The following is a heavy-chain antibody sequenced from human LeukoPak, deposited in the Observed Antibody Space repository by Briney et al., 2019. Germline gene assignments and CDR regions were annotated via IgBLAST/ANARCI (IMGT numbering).Heavy chain of an antibody. CDR1: GGSFSGYY. CDR2: INHSGST. CDR3: ARASRAPGYCSSTSCYRAYYYYDMDV. J-gene: IGHJ6*02. Sequence: SETLSLTCAVYGGSFSGYYWSWIRQPPGKGLEWIGEINHSGSTNYNPSLKSRVTISVDTSKNQFSLKLSSVTAADTAVYYCARASRAPGYCSSTSCYRAYYYYDMDVWGQGTTVTVSS. D-gene: IGHD2-2*02. V-gene: IGHV4-34*01.